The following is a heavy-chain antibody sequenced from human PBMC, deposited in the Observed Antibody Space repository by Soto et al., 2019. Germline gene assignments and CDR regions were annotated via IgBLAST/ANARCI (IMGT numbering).Heavy chain of an antibody. CDR1: GGSISSYY. CDR2: IYYSGST. Sequence: SETLSLTCTVAGGSISSYYWSWIRQPPGKGLEWIGYIYYSGSTNYNPSLKSRVTISVDTSKNQFSLKLSSVTAADTAVYYCARGERRYCSGGSCPAFDIWGQGTMVTVSS. D-gene: IGHD2-15*01. V-gene: IGHV4-59*01. J-gene: IGHJ3*02. CDR3: ARGERRYCSGGSCPAFDI.